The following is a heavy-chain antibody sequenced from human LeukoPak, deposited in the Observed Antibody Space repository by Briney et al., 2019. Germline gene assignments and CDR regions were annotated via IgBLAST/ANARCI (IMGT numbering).Heavy chain of an antibody. CDR1: GGSISSHY. J-gene: IGHJ4*02. CDR3: ARDAIRDGYKH. Sequence: SETLSLTCTVSGGSISSHYWSWIRQPPGKGLEWIGYIYYSGSTNYNPSLKSRVTISVDTSKNQFSLKLSSVTAADTAVYYCARDAIRDGYKHWGQGTPVTVSS. D-gene: IGHD5-24*01. V-gene: IGHV4-59*11. CDR2: IYYSGST.